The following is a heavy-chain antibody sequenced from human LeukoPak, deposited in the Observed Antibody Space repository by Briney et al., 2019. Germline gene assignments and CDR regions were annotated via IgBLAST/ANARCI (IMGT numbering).Heavy chain of an antibody. CDR1: GGSISSYY. D-gene: IGHD3-22*01. V-gene: IGHV4-59*01. CDR3: AREGPSWRYDSSGYWGNWFDP. CDR2: IYYSGST. Sequence: PSETLSLTCTVSGGSISSYYWSWIRQPAGKGLEWIGYIYYSGSTNYNPSLKSRVTISVDTSKNQFSLKLSSVTAADTAVYYCAREGPSWRYDSSGYWGNWFDPWGQGTLVTVSS. J-gene: IGHJ5*02.